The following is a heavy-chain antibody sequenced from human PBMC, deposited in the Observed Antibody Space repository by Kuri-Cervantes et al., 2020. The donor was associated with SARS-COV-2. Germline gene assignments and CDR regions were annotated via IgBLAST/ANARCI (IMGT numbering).Heavy chain of an antibody. J-gene: IGHJ6*02. V-gene: IGHV4-4*07. CDR1: SGSISNYY. CDR2: TYSGGST. Sequence: SETLSLTCSVSSGSISNYYWNWIRQPAGRGLEWIGRTYSGGSTNYNPSLKSRVTMSVDTSKNQFSLNLYSVTAADTAVYYCARDGGGARDYYYGMDVWGQGTTVTVSS. CDR3: ARDGGGARDYYYGMDV. D-gene: IGHD4-23*01.